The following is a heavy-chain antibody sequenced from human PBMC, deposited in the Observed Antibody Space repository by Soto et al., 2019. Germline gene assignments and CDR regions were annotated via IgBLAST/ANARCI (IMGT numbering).Heavy chain of an antibody. CDR1: VGSINSYY. J-gene: IGHJ4*02. CDR2: IYSSGST. V-gene: IGHV4-59*01. D-gene: IGHD3-22*01. Sequence: PSETLSLTCTFSVGSINSYYWSWIRQPPGKGLEWIGHIYSSGSTNYNPSLRSRVTISVDTSKNQFSLKLSSVTAADTAVYYCARSGDSSGYYYVFDYWGQGTLVTVSS. CDR3: ARSGDSSGYYYVFDY.